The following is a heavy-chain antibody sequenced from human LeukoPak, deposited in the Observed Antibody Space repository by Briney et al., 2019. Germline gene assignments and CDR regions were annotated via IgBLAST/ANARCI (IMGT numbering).Heavy chain of an antibody. CDR1: GGSISSYY. J-gene: IGHJ4*02. V-gene: IGHV4-59*08. D-gene: IGHD6-13*01. CDR3: ASSSWLRDANFDS. Sequence: PSETLSLTCTVSGGSISSYYWSWIRQPPGKGLEWIGYIYYSGSTNYNPSLKSRVTISVVTSKNQFSLKLTSVTAADTAVYYCASSSWLRDANFDSWGQGTLVTVSS. CDR2: IYYSGST.